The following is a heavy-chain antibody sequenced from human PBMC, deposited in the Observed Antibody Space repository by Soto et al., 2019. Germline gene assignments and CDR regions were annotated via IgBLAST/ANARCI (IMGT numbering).Heavy chain of an antibody. V-gene: IGHV4-4*07. D-gene: IGHD7-27*01. CDR3: ASDSTGWFDP. CDR2: FYTSGNT. CDR1: GGSASSYY. J-gene: IGHJ5*02. Sequence: PSETLSLTCTVSGGSASSYYWSWIRQPAGKGLEWIGRFYTSGNTNYNPSLKSRVTMSLDTSKNQFSLKLSSVTAADTAVYFCASDSTGWFDPWGQGTLVTVSS.